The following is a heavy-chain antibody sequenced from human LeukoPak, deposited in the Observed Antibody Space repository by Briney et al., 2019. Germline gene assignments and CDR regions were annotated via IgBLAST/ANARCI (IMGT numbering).Heavy chain of an antibody. CDR1: RDSISNYY. CDR2: IYSSVST. V-gene: IGHV4-59*01. CDR3: ARGTPNWWYFNY. Sequence: SETLSLTCTVSRDSISNYYCSSIRQPPAKGLECIVYIYSSVSTNYNPPLKSRVTISVDTSKNQFSLQLKSVTAADTAVYYCARGTPNWWYFNYWGRGTLVTVSS. D-gene: IGHD2-8*02. J-gene: IGHJ4*02.